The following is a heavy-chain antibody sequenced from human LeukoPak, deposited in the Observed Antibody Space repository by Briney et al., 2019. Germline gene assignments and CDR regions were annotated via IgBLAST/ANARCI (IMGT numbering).Heavy chain of an antibody. J-gene: IGHJ4*02. V-gene: IGHV3-30-3*01. CDR2: ISYDGSNK. Sequence: GGSLRLSCAASGFTFSSYAMHWVHQAPGKGLEWVAVISYDGSNKYYADSVKGRFTISRDNSKNTLYLQMNTLRAEDTAVYYCARDLTHYDVLAPSGYWGQGTLVTVSS. CDR1: GFTFSSYA. D-gene: IGHD3-9*01. CDR3: ARDLTHYDVLAPSGY.